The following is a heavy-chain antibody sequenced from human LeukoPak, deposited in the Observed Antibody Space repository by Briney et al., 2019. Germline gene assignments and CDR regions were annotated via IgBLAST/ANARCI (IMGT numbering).Heavy chain of an antibody. CDR1: GFTVSSNY. J-gene: IGHJ6*04. CDR2: IYSGGST. V-gene: IGHV3-53*01. Sequence: PGGSLRLSCAASGFTVSSNYMSWVRQAPGKGLEWVSVIYSGGSTYYADSVKGRFTISRDNSKNTLYLQMNSLRAEDTAVYYCARFCRGGSCYWGGMDVGGKGTRVTVSS. D-gene: IGHD2-15*01. CDR3: ARFCRGGSCYWGGMDV.